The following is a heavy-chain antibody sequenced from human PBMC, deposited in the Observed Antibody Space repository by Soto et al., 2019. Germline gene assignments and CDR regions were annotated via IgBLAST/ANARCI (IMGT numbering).Heavy chain of an antibody. Sequence: PGGSLRLSCAASGFTFSSYAMHWVRQAPGKGLEWVAVISYDGSNKYYADSVKGRFTISRDNAKNSLYLQMNSLRVEDTAVYYCARYKNLYRSGSGVDYCGPEHLVTVSS. J-gene: IGHJ4*02. CDR1: GFTFSSYA. D-gene: IGHD3-10*01. CDR2: ISYDGSNK. CDR3: ARYKNLYRSGSGVDY. V-gene: IGHV3-30-3*01.